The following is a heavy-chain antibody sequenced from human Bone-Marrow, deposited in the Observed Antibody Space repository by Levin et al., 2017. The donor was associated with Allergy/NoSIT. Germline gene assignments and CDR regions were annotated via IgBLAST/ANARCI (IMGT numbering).Heavy chain of an antibody. Sequence: PGGSLRLSCAASGFTFSSYSMNWVRQAPGKGLEWVSSISSSSSYIYYADSVKGRFTISRDNAKNSLYLQMNSLRAEDTAVYYCARVVRDIVVVPAARKPNWFDPWGQGTLVTVSS. J-gene: IGHJ5*02. D-gene: IGHD2-2*01. CDR3: ARVVRDIVVVPAARKPNWFDP. CDR2: ISSSSSYI. V-gene: IGHV3-21*01. CDR1: GFTFSSYS.